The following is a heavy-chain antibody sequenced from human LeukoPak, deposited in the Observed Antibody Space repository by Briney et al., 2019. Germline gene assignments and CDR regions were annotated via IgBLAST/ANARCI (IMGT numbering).Heavy chain of an antibody. CDR3: ARDKLAYCGGDCFLYYYGMDV. V-gene: IGHV4-4*02. Sequence: SGTLSLTCAVSGGSISSSNWWSWVRQPPGKGLEWIGEFYHSGSTNYNPSLKSRVTISVDKSKNQFSLKLSSVTAADTAVYYCARDKLAYCGGDCFLYYYGMDVWGQGTTVTVSS. CDR1: GGSISSSNW. D-gene: IGHD2-21*02. J-gene: IGHJ6*02. CDR2: FYHSGST.